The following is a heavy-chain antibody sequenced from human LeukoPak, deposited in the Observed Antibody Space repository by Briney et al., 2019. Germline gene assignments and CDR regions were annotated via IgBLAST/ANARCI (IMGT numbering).Heavy chain of an antibody. CDR1: GGTFSSYA. D-gene: IGHD3-9*01. CDR3: ARRIDYDILTGSFDY. V-gene: IGHV1-69*13. J-gene: IGHJ4*02. Sequence: ASVKVSCKASGGTFSSYAISWVRQAPGQGLEWMGGIIPIFGTANYAQKFQGRVTITADESTSTAYMELSSLRSEDTAVYYCARRIDYDILTGSFDYWGQGTLVTVSS. CDR2: IIPIFGTA.